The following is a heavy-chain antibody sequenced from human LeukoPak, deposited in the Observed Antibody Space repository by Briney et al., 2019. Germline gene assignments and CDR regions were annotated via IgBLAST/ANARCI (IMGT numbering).Heavy chain of an antibody. CDR2: INHSGST. J-gene: IGHJ4*02. D-gene: IGHD4-17*01. V-gene: IGHV4-34*01. CDR3: ARYYGDYGVSGYYFDY. CDR1: GGSLSGYY. Sequence: PSETLSLTCAVYGGSLSGYYWSWIRQPPGKGLEWIGEINHSGSTNYNPSLKSRVTISVDTSKNQFSLKLSSVTAADTAVYYCARYYGDYGVSGYYFDYWGQGTLVTVSS.